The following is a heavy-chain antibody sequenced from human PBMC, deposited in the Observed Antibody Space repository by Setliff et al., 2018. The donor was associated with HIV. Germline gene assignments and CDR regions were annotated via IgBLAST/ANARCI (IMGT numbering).Heavy chain of an antibody. J-gene: IGHJ5*02. V-gene: IGHV4-34*01. D-gene: IGHD6-6*01. CDR1: GGSFSDYY. CDR2: INDSGST. Sequence: SETLSLTCAVYGGSFSDYYWTWIRQPPGKGLEWIGEINDSGSTNYNPSLKSRVTMSVDTTKNQLSLKLSSVTAADTAVYYCARLKGQYSSSSGRTWFDPWGQGTLVTVSS. CDR3: ARLKGQYSSSSGRTWFDP.